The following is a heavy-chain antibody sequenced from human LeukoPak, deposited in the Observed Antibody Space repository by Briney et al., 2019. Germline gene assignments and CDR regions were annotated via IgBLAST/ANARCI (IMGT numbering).Heavy chain of an antibody. V-gene: IGHV1-2*02. J-gene: IGHJ4*02. CDR3: ATDILTGYLNDY. CDR2: INPNSGGT. D-gene: IGHD3-9*01. CDR1: GYTFTGYY. Sequence: ASVKVSCKASGYTFTGYYMHWVRQAPGQGLEWMGWINPNSGGTNYAQKFQGRVTMTRDTSISTAYVELSRLRSDDTAVYYCATDILTGYLNDYWGQGTLVTVSS.